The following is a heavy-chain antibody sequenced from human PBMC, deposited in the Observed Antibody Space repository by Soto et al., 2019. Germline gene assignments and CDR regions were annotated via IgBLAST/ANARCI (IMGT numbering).Heavy chain of an antibody. CDR3: AKVAPFILGSPI. Sequence: VKLVESGGDLVQPGGSLRLSCTASGFDFSGSEMNWFRQTPGKGLEWLAYITGSGGAVFHADSVKGRFSISRDNAKNSLFLEMNTLTADDAGVYYCAKVAPFILGSPIWGQGTLVTVSS. D-gene: IGHD2-21*01. V-gene: IGHV3-48*03. J-gene: IGHJ4*02. CDR1: GFDFSGSE. CDR2: ITGSGGAV.